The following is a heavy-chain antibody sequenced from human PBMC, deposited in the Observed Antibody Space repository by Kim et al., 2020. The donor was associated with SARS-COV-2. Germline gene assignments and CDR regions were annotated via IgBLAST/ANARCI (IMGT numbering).Heavy chain of an antibody. CDR3: VRDLTVSTVGDYFDP. CDR1: GYDFNAYY. V-gene: IGHV1-2*06. Sequence: ASVKVSCRSSGYDFNAYYIHWLRLAPGQGLQWMGRINPVSGDTHYAQAFQGRVTFTRDMSISTTFLELSNLKSDDTAIYYCVRDLTVSTVGDYFDPWGQGTPVTVSS. J-gene: IGHJ5*02. D-gene: IGHD4-17*01. CDR2: INPVSGDT.